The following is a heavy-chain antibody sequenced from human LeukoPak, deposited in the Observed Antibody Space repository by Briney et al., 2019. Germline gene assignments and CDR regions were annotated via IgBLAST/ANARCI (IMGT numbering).Heavy chain of an antibody. CDR1: GFTFSSYA. CDR3: AKGGGATVPFDN. Sequence: PGGSLRFSCAASGFTFSSYAMSWVRQAPGKGLEWVSVISVSGGSTYYADSVKGRFTISRDNSKNTLYLQMNSLRVEDTAVYYCAKGGGATVPFDNWGQGTLVTVSS. J-gene: IGHJ4*02. CDR2: ISVSGGST. D-gene: IGHD4-11*01. V-gene: IGHV3-23*01.